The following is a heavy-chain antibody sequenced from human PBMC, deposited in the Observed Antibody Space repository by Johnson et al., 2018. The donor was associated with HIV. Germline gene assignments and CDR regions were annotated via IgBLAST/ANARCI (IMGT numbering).Heavy chain of an antibody. V-gene: IGHV3-30-3*01. D-gene: IGHD6-19*01. CDR3: ARDSFIAVTLSDAFDI. J-gene: IGHJ3*02. Sequence: QMQLVESGGGVVQPGGSLRLSCAASGFAFSNYAMHWVRQAPGQGLAWLAIISYDGSNEYYADSVTGRFTLSRDNSKNPLSLHMSSLRAEDTALYYCARDSFIAVTLSDAFDIWGQGTVVTVSS. CDR2: ISYDGSNE. CDR1: GFAFSNYA.